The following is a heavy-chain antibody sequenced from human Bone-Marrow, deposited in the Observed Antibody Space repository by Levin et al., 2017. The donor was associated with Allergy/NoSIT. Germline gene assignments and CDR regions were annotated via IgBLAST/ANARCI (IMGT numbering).Heavy chain of an antibody. J-gene: IGHJ4*02. CDR1: GFRFSSHA. CDR3: AIAGTSSPNFDY. CDR2: ITSDAVGT. Sequence: GESLKISCAASGFRFSSHAMSWVRQAPGKGLEWVSAITSDAVGTYYTDSVKGRFLVSRDNSKNTLSLQMNNLRPEDTALYYCAIAGTSSPNFDYWGQGTLVTVSS. V-gene: IGHV3-23*01.